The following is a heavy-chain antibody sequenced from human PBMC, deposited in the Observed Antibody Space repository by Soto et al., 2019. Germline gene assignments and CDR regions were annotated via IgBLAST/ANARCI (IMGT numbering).Heavy chain of an antibody. CDR3: VRASMPKAHFDS. D-gene: IGHD2-2*01. CDR2: MHTSGST. CDR1: GGSIRGYY. V-gene: IGHV4-4*07. Sequence: PSETLSLTCPVSGGSIRGYYWSWIRQSAGMGLEWIGRMHTSGSTNYNPSLKSRVTFSVDMSKNQISLKLTSVTAADTALYYCVRASMPKAHFDSWGQGTLVPVSS. J-gene: IGHJ4*02.